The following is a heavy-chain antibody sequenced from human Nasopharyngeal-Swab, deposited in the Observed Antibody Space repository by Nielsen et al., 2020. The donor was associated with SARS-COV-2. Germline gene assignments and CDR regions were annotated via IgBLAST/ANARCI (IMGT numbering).Heavy chain of an antibody. CDR1: GGSISSTNHY. CDR3: ARGRGDSGTYVQFDY. D-gene: IGHD1-26*01. Sequence: SETLSLTCTVSGGSISSTNHYWASIRQPPGKGLEWIGTIFYSGSTSYNPSLKSRVTISVDTSKNQFSLKLTSVTAADTAFYYCARGRGDSGTYVQFDYWGQGALLTVSS. J-gene: IGHJ4*02. CDR2: IFYSGST. V-gene: IGHV4-39*07.